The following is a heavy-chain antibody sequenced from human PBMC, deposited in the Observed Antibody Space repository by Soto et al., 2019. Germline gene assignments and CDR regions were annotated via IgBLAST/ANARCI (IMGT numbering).Heavy chain of an antibody. D-gene: IGHD5-12*01. CDR3: ARRSGRDGYNFLG. V-gene: IGHV4-39*01. J-gene: IGHJ4*02. CDR1: GGSISSSSYY. CDR2: IYYSGST. Sequence: PSETLYLTCTVSGGSISSSSYYWGWIRQPPGKGLEWIGSIYYSGSTYYNPSLKSRVTISVDTSKNQFSLKLSSVTAADTAVYYCARRSGRDGYNFLGWGQGTLVTVSS.